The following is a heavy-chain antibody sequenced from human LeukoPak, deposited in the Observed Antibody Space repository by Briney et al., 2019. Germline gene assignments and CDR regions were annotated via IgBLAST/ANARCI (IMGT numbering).Heavy chain of an antibody. CDR3: AKDRDYYDSSGYPDY. CDR1: GFTVSSNS. Sequence: GGSLRLSCTVSGFTVSSNSMSWVRQAPGKGLEWVAVISYDGSNKYYADSVKGRFTISRDNSKNTLYLQMNSLRAEDTAVYYCAKDRDYYDSSGYPDYWGQGTLVTVSS. J-gene: IGHJ4*02. CDR2: ISYDGSNK. V-gene: IGHV3-30*18. D-gene: IGHD3-22*01.